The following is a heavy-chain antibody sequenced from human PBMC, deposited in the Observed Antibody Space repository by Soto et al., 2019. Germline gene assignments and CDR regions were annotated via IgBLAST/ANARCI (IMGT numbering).Heavy chain of an antibody. J-gene: IGHJ5*02. CDR3: ARDRLRFSHNWFDP. Sequence: SETLSLTCAVYGGSFSGYYWSWIRQPPGKGLEWIGEINHSGSTNYNPSLKSRVTISVDTSKNQFSLKLSSVTAADTAVYCCARDRLRFSHNWFDPWGQGTLVTVSS. V-gene: IGHV4-34*01. D-gene: IGHD3-3*01. CDR1: GGSFSGYY. CDR2: INHSGST.